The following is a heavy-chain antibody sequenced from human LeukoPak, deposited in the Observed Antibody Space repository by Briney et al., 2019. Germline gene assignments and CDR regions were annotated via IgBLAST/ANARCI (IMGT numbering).Heavy chain of an antibody. CDR3: ANGDCRGGRCSSGAY. V-gene: IGHV3-30*02. CDR2: TRDDGSKN. CDR1: GFNFRNYG. J-gene: IGHJ4*02. Sequence: GGSLTLSCAASGFNFRNYGMHWVRQAPGKGLEWVAYTRDDGSKNWYGDSVKGRFTVSRDNSKSTLYLQMNSLRGEDTAVYYCANGDCRGGRCSSGAYWGQGTLVTVSS. D-gene: IGHD2-15*01.